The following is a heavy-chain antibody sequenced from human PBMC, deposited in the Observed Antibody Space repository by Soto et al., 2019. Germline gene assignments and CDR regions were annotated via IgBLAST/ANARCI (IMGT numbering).Heavy chain of an antibody. V-gene: IGHV1-2*02. D-gene: IGHD7-27*01. J-gene: IGHJ5*02. Sequence: KVSCKASGYTFTASYIHWVRQAPGQGLEWMGCINPNSGGTYSAQKFQGRVTLTRDTSISTAYMELASLRSDDTAAYYCARGVIGNWDFFDPWGQGTLVTVSS. CDR1: GYTFTASY. CDR3: ARGVIGNWDFFDP. CDR2: INPNSGGT.